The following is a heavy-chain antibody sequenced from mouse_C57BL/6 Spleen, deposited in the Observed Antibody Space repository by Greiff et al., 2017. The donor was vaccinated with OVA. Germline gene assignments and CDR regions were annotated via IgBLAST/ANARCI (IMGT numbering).Heavy chain of an antibody. CDR1: GFTFNTYA. CDR3: VRSYYGSSYGTGAMDY. J-gene: IGHJ4*01. CDR2: IRSKSSNYAT. V-gene: IGHV10-3*01. D-gene: IGHD1-1*01. Sequence: EVQGVESGGGLVQPKGSLKLSCAASGFTFNTYAMHWVRQAPGKGLEWVARIRSKSSNYATYYADSVKDRFTISRDDSQSMLYLQMNNLKTEDTAMYYCVRSYYGSSYGTGAMDYWGQGTSVTVSS.